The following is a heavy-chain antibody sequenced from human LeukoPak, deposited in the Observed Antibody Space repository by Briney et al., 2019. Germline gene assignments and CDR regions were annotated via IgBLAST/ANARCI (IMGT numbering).Heavy chain of an antibody. CDR1: GFTFSNYG. CDR2: ISNDGSDK. Sequence: GGSLGLSCAASGFTFSNYGMHWVRQAPGKGLEWVAVISNDGSDKYYADSVKGRFTISRDNYKNTLYLLMNSLRAEDTAVYYCAKNLRWELLGTLDYWGQGTLVTVSS. V-gene: IGHV3-30*18. J-gene: IGHJ4*02. CDR3: AKNLRWELLGTLDY. D-gene: IGHD1-26*01.